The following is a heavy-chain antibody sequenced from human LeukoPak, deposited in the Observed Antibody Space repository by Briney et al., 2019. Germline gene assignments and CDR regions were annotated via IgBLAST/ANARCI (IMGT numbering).Heavy chain of an antibody. CDR3: AKVLYGSGSNYFDY. J-gene: IGHJ4*02. Sequence: PGGSLRLSCAASGFTFDDYGMSWVRQAPGKGLEWVSGINWNGGSTGYADSVKGRFTISRDNSKNTLYLQMNSLRAEDTAVYYCAKVLYGSGSNYFDYWGQGTLVTVSS. CDR1: GFTFDDYG. V-gene: IGHV3-20*04. D-gene: IGHD3-10*01. CDR2: INWNGGST.